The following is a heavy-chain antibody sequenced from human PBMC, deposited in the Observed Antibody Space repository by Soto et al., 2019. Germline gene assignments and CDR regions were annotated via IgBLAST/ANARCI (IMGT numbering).Heavy chain of an antibody. CDR3: ARGKGLAARDYFDY. CDR2: INHSGST. J-gene: IGHJ4*02. Sequence: SETLSLTCAVYGGSFSGHYWSWIGQPPGKGLEWIGEINHSGSTNYNPSLKSRVTISVDTSKNQFSLKLSSVTAADTAVYYCARGKGLAARDYFDYWGQGTLVTVSS. CDR1: GGSFSGHY. D-gene: IGHD6-6*01. V-gene: IGHV4-34*01.